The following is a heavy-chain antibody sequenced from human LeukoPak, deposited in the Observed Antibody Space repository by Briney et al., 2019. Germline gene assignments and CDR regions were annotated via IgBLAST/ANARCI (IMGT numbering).Heavy chain of an antibody. Sequence: PSQTLSLTCTVSGASISSGSYYWSWIRQPAGKGLEWIGRVYTSGSTNYNPSLKSGVTISVDKSKNQFSLKLSSVTAADTAVYYCARHGQWLTNDDAFDIWGQGTMVTVSS. V-gene: IGHV4-61*02. CDR1: GASISSGSYY. CDR3: ARHGQWLTNDDAFDI. CDR2: VYTSGST. J-gene: IGHJ3*02. D-gene: IGHD6-19*01.